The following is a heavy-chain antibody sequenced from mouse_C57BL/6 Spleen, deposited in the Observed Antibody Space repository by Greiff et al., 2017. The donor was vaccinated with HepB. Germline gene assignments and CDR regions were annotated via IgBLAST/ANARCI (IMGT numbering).Heavy chain of an antibody. CDR3: ARLYYYGRPPSDY. Sequence: EVQLQESGPELVKPGASVKMSCKASGYTFTDYNMHWVKQSHGKSLEWIGYINPNNGGTSYNQKFKGKATLTVNKSSSTAYMELRSLTSEDSAVYYCARLYYYGRPPSDYWGQGTTLTVSS. CDR1: GYTFTDYN. D-gene: IGHD1-1*01. CDR2: INPNNGGT. V-gene: IGHV1-22*01. J-gene: IGHJ2*01.